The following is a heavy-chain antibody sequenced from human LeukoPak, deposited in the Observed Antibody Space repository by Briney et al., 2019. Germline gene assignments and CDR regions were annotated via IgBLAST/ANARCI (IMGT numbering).Heavy chain of an antibody. CDR3: AKVPRTNHDNFFDY. V-gene: IGHV3-48*01. J-gene: IGHJ4*02. CDR2: ITGGSDSI. D-gene: IGHD2-8*01. Sequence: QAGGSLRLSCSASGFTFGDYAMNWLRQAPGKGLEWLSYITGGSDSILYADSVKGRFTISRDNAKNSVYLQMNSLRAEDTALYYCAKVPRTNHDNFFDYWGQGTLVTVSS. CDR1: GFTFGDYA.